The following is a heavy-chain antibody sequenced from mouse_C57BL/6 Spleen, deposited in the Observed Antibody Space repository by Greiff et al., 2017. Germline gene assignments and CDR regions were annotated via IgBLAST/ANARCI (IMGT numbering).Heavy chain of an antibody. Sequence: EVQLQQSVAELVRPGASVKLSCTASGFNINNTYMHWVKQRPEQGLEWIGRIDPANGNTKYAPKFQGKATITADTSSNTAYLQLSSLTSEDTAIYYCASLITTVVAPFAYWGQGTLVTVSA. J-gene: IGHJ3*01. V-gene: IGHV14-3*01. CDR2: IDPANGNT. D-gene: IGHD1-1*01. CDR3: ASLITTVVAPFAY. CDR1: GFNINNTY.